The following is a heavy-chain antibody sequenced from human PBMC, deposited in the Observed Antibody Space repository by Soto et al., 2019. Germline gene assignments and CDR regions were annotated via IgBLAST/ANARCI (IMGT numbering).Heavy chain of an antibody. D-gene: IGHD6-6*01. CDR2: ISSSGSTI. CDR1: GFTFSDYY. V-gene: IGHV3-11*01. Sequence: GGSLRLSCAASGFTFSDYYMSWIRQAPGKGLEWVSYISSSGSTIYYADSVKGRFTISRDNAKNSLYLQMNSLRAEDTAVYYCARRSSSSPYYYYGMDVWGQGTTVTVSS. J-gene: IGHJ6*02. CDR3: ARRSSSSPYYYYGMDV.